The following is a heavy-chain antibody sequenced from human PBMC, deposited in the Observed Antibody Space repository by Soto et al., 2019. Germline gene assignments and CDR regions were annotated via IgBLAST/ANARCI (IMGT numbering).Heavy chain of an antibody. D-gene: IGHD1-1*01. CDR1: GASISGFY. V-gene: IGHV4-4*07. Sequence: QVQLQESGPGLVKPSETLSLTCTVSGASISGFYWSWIRKSAGKGLEWIGRIYATGTTDYNPPLKSRVMMSVDTSKQQFSLKLRAVTAANTAVYYCVRDGTKTLRDWFDPWGQGISVTVAS. CDR3: VRDGTKTLRDWFDP. J-gene: IGHJ5*02. CDR2: IYATGTT.